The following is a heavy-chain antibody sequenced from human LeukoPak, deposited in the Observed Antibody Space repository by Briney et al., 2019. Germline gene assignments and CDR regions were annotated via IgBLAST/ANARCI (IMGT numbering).Heavy chain of an antibody. CDR3: AKRHCSSTHCYAFDY. Sequence: PGGSLRLSCATSGFTYSSCVMAWVRQPPGKGLEWVSSISGSGGSTYYADFVKGRFTISRDNSMNTLYLQMISLTAEDTAVYYCAKRHCSSTHCYAFDYWGQGTLGTVSS. V-gene: IGHV3-23*01. J-gene: IGHJ4*02. D-gene: IGHD2-2*01. CDR1: GFTYSSCV. CDR2: ISGSGGST.